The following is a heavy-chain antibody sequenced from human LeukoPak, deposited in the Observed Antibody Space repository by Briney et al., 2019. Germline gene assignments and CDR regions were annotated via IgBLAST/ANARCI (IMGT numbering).Heavy chain of an antibody. V-gene: IGHV4-30-2*01. CDR3: ARRHSSSWYDGNEIYDGNAFDI. Sequence: PSQTLSLTCTVSGGSISSGGYYWSWIRQPPGKGLEWIGYIYHSGSTYYNPALKSRVTISVDRSKNQFSLKLSSVTAADTAVYYCARRHSSSWYDGNEIYDGNAFDIWGQGTMVTVSS. CDR2: IYHSGST. J-gene: IGHJ3*02. CDR1: GGSISSGGYY. D-gene: IGHD6-13*01.